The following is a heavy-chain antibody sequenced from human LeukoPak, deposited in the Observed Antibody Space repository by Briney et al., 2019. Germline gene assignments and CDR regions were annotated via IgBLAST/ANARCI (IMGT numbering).Heavy chain of an antibody. CDR1: GYTFTSYY. Sequence: VASVKVSCKASGYTFTSYYMHWVRQAPGQGLEWMGIINPSGGSTSYAQKFQGRVTMTRDTSTSTVYMELSSLRSGDTAVYYCAREDYGGNSLGHWGQGTLVTVSS. D-gene: IGHD4-23*01. CDR2: INPSGGST. CDR3: AREDYGGNSLGH. J-gene: IGHJ4*02. V-gene: IGHV1-46*01.